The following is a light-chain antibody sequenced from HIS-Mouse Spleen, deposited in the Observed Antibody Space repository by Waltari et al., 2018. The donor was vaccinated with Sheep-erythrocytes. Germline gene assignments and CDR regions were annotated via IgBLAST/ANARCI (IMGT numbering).Light chain of an antibody. CDR2: AAS. CDR3: QQSYSTPQFT. V-gene: IGKV1-39*01. J-gene: IGKJ3*01. CDR1: QSISSY. Sequence: IQVTQSPSSLPASVGDRVTLPCLAHQSISSYLNWYQQKPGKAPNLLIYAASSLQSRVASRFSGSRSWTDFTITISSRQPEDFATYYCQQSYSTPQFTFGPGTKVDIK.